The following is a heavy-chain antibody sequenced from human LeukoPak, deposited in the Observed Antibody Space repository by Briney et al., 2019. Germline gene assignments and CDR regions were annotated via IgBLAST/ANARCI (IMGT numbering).Heavy chain of an antibody. CDR2: TTYDGSDK. J-gene: IGHJ4*02. D-gene: IGHD3-10*01. Sequence: AGGSLRLSCAASGFTVRSKYMTWVRQAPGKGLEWVAFTTYDGSDKYYADSVKGRFTISRDNSKNTLYLQMNSLRAEDTAVYYCAKDRENAWSSDYWGQGTLVTVSS. CDR1: GFTVRSKY. CDR3: AKDRENAWSSDY. V-gene: IGHV3-30*02.